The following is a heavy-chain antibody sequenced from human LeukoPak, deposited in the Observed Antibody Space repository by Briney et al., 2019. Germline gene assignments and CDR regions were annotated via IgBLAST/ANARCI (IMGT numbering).Heavy chain of an antibody. Sequence: GGSLRLSCAASGFTFNNYAMNWVRQAPGKGLEWVSTILGSGSRTWYAGSVKGRFTISRDNSKNTLHLQMDSLRAEDTAIYYCATCTGSTTRRGLYLDNWGQGTPVTVSS. CDR2: ILGSGSRT. D-gene: IGHD2-15*01. J-gene: IGHJ4*02. CDR3: ATCTGSTTRRGLYLDN. CDR1: GFTFNNYA. V-gene: IGHV3-23*01.